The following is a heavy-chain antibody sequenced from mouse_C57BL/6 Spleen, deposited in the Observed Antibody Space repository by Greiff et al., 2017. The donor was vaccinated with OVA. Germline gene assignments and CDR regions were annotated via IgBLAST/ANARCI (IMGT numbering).Heavy chain of an antibody. CDR3: ARYQLLHYFDY. CDR1: GFTFTDYY. D-gene: IGHD1-1*01. J-gene: IGHJ2*01. CDR2: IRNKANGYTT. V-gene: IGHV7-3*01. Sequence: DVKLVESGGGLVQPGGSLSLSCAASGFTFTDYYMSWVRQPPGTALEWLGFIRNKANGYTTEYSASVKGRFTISRDNSQSILYLQMNALRAEDSATYYCARYQLLHYFDYWGQGTTLTVSS.